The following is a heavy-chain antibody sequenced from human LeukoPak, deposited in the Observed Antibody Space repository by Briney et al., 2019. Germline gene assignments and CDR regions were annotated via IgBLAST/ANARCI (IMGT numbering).Heavy chain of an antibody. V-gene: IGHV4-59*01. Sequence: SETLSLTCTVSGGSISSYDWSWLRQPPGKGLEWIGYIYYSGSTNYHPSLKSRVTISVVTSKNQFSLKLSSVTAADTAVHYCARATVTTVYYYYGMDVWGQGTTVTVSS. D-gene: IGHD4-11*01. CDR1: GGSISSYD. CDR3: ARATVTTVYYYYGMDV. CDR2: IYYSGST. J-gene: IGHJ6*02.